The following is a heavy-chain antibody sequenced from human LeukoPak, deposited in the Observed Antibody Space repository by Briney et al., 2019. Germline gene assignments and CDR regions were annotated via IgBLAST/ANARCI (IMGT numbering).Heavy chain of an antibody. D-gene: IGHD2-8*02. CDR2: ISGSGGST. CDR3: AKSMGGVPVWHYFDY. J-gene: IGHJ4*02. Sequence: PGGSLRLSCAASGFTFSSYAMSWVRQAPGKGLEWVSAISGSGGSTYYADSVKGRFTISRDNSKNTLYLQMNSLRAEDTAVYYCAKSMGGVPVWHYFDYWGQGTLVTVSS. CDR1: GFTFSSYA. V-gene: IGHV3-23*01.